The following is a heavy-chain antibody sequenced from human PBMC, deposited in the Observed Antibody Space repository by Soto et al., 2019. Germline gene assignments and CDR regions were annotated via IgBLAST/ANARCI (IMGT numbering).Heavy chain of an antibody. Sequence: GASVKVSCKASGYTFTGYYMHWVRQAPGQGLEWMGWINPNSGGTNYAQKFQGRVTMTRDTSISTAYMELSRLRSDDTAVYYCARDSDYNNYGMDVWGQGTTVTVSS. CDR3: ARDSDYNNYGMDV. J-gene: IGHJ6*02. V-gene: IGHV1-2*02. CDR1: GYTFTGYY. CDR2: INPNSGGT.